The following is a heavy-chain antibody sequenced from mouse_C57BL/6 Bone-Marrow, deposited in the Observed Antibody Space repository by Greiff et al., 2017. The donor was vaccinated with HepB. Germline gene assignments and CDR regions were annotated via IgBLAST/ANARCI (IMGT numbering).Heavy chain of an antibody. D-gene: IGHD1-1*02. Sequence: QVQLQQPGAELVRPGTSVKLSCKASGYTFTSYWMHWVKQRPGQGLEWIGVIDPSDSYTNYNQKFKGKATLTVDTSSSTAYMQLSSLTSEDSAVYYCARHYGYWYFDVWGTGTTVTASS. J-gene: IGHJ1*03. V-gene: IGHV1-59*01. CDR2: IDPSDSYT. CDR1: GYTFTSYW. CDR3: ARHYGYWYFDV.